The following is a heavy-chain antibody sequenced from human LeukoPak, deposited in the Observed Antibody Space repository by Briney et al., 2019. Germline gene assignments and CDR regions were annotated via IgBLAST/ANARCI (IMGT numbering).Heavy chain of an antibody. Sequence: GGSLRLSCAASGFTFSSSAMSWVRQAPGKGLEWVSGISDSGGSTYYADSVKGRFTISRDNSKNTLYLQMNSLRAEDTAVCYCAKAIYYSSGYYDYWGQGTLVTVSS. CDR3: AKAIYYSSGYYDY. CDR2: ISDSGGST. J-gene: IGHJ4*02. D-gene: IGHD3-22*01. V-gene: IGHV3-23*01. CDR1: GFTFSSSA.